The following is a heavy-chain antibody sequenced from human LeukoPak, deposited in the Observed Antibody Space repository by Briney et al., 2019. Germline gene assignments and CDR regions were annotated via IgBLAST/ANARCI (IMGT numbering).Heavy chain of an antibody. D-gene: IGHD1-26*01. V-gene: IGHV3-23*01. Sequence: PGGSLRLSCAASGFTFSSYSMSWVRQAPGKVLEWVSAISGSGGSTYYADSVKGRFTISRDNSKNTLYLQMNSLRAEDTAVYYCAKDLRELLRATGFDYWGQGTLVTVSS. CDR2: ISGSGGST. J-gene: IGHJ4*02. CDR3: AKDLRELLRATGFDY. CDR1: GFTFSSYS.